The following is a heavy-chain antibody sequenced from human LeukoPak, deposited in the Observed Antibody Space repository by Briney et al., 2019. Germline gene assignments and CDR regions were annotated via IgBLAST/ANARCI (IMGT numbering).Heavy chain of an antibody. Sequence: ASVKVSCKASGYTFTSYDINWVRQATGQGLEWMGWMNPNSGNTGYAQKFQGRVTITRNTSISTAYMELSSLRSEDTAVYYCARGCAPSATYYDYVWGSCSRYDYWGQGTLVTVSS. CDR1: GYTFTSYD. V-gene: IGHV1-8*03. J-gene: IGHJ4*02. CDR2: MNPNSGNT. CDR3: ARGCAPSATYYDYVWGSCSRYDY. D-gene: IGHD3-16*01.